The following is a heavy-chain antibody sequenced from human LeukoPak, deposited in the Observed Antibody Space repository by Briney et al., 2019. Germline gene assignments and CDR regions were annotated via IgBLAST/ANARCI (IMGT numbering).Heavy chain of an antibody. CDR1: GFTFSSYG. J-gene: IGHJ4*02. D-gene: IGHD4-17*01. Sequence: GGSLRLSCAASGFTFSSYGMHWVRQAPGKGLEWVSFIRYDGSNKYYADSVKGRFTISRDNSKNTLYLQMNGRRAEDTAVYYCANLYMTTGTPELDYWGQGTLVTVSS. CDR3: ANLYMTTGTPELDY. CDR2: IRYDGSNK. V-gene: IGHV3-30*02.